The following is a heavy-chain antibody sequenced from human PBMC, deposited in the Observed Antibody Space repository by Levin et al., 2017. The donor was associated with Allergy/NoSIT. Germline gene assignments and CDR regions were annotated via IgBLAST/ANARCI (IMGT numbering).Heavy chain of an antibody. V-gene: IGHV3-21*01. J-gene: IGHJ3*02. Sequence: GESLKISCAASGFTFNFYNMIWVRQAPGKGLEYVASISTNSNYRFFGDSLRGRFSISRDDAKNSLYLQMSSLRPEDTAIYYCARFTPTDVFDIWGQGTMVTVSS. CDR1: GFTFNFYN. CDR3: ARFTPTDVFDI. D-gene: IGHD2-15*01. CDR2: ISTNSNYR.